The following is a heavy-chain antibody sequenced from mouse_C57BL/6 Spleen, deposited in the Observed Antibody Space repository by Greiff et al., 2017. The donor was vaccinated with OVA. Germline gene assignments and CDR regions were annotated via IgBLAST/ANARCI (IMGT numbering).Heavy chain of an antibody. CDR2: IYPGSGST. V-gene: IGHV1-55*01. Sequence: VQLQQPGAELVKPGASVKMSCKASGYTFTSYWITWVKQRPGQGLEWIGDIYPGSGSTNYNEKFKSKGTLTVDTSSSTAYMQLSSLTSEDSAVYYCARGGYGSSDWYFDVWGTGTTVTVSS. J-gene: IGHJ1*03. CDR1: GYTFTSYW. CDR3: ARGGYGSSDWYFDV. D-gene: IGHD1-1*01.